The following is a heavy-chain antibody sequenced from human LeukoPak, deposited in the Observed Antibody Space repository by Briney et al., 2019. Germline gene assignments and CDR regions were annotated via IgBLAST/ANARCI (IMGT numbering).Heavy chain of an antibody. CDR3: ARDSISGYELLDY. CDR1: GGTFSSYA. V-gene: IGHV1-69*04. Sequence: ASVKVSRKASGGTFSSYAISWVRQAPGQGLEWMGRIIPILGIANYAQKFQGRVTITADKSTSTAYMERSSLRSEDTAVYYCARDSISGYELLDYWGQGTLVTVSS. CDR2: IIPILGIA. J-gene: IGHJ4*02. D-gene: IGHD5-12*01.